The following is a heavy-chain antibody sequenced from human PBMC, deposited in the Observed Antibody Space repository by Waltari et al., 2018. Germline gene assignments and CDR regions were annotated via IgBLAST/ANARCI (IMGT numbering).Heavy chain of an antibody. CDR1: GGSFSGYY. Sequence: QVQLQQWGAGLLKPSETLSLTCAVYGGSFSGYYWSWIRQPPGKGLEWIGEINHSGSTNYNPSLKSRVTISVDTSKNQFSLKLSSVTAADTAVYYCVRTILFTIFGSIPFDYWGQGTLVTVSS. D-gene: IGHD3-3*01. CDR2: INHSGST. J-gene: IGHJ4*02. V-gene: IGHV4-34*01. CDR3: VRTILFTIFGSIPFDY.